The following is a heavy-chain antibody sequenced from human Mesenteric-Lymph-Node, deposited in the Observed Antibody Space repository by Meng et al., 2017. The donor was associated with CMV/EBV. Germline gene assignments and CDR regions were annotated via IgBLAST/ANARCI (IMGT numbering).Heavy chain of an antibody. V-gene: IGHV3-53*01. D-gene: IGHD4-17*01. CDR3: ARSTVPYATYYGMDV. J-gene: IGHJ6*02. CDR1: GFTVSSNY. CDR2: IYSGGST. Sequence: GESLKISCAASGFTVSSNYMSWVRQAPGKGLEWVSVIYSGGSTYYADSVKGRFTISRDKSKNTMYLQMNSLRAEDTAVYYCARSTVPYATYYGMDVWGQGTTVTVSS.